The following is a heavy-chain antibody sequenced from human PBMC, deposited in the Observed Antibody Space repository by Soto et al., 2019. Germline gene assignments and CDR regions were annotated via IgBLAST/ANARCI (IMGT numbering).Heavy chain of an antibody. J-gene: IGHJ6*02. CDR3: ASSGYSYGPYYYYGMDV. V-gene: IGHV3-23*01. Sequence: SGGSLRLSCAASGFTFSSYAMSWVRQAPGKGLEWVSAISGSGGSTYYADSVKGRFTISRDNSKNTLYLQMNSLRAEDTAVYYCASSGYSYGPYYYYGMDVWGQGTTVTVSS. D-gene: IGHD5-18*01. CDR2: ISGSGGST. CDR1: GFTFSSYA.